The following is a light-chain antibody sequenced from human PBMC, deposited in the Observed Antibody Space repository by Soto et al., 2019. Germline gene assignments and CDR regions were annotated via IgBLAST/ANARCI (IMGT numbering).Light chain of an antibody. Sequence: QSVLTQPASVSGSPGQSITISCTGTSRNVGGYNYVSLYQQRPGKVPRLMIYDVSNRPSGVSNRFSGSKSGNTASLTISGLQAEDEADYYCTSNTSSDTYVFGTGTKVTVL. CDR1: SRNVGGYNY. CDR3: TSNTSSDTYV. V-gene: IGLV2-14*01. CDR2: DVS. J-gene: IGLJ1*01.